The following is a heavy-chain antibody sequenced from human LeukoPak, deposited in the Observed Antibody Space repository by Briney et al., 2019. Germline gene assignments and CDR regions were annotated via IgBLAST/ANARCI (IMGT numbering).Heavy chain of an antibody. CDR1: GFTFSNYW. CDR3: ATSDSGPEN. CDR2: IRADGGVK. Sequence: GGSLRLSCATSGFTFSNYWMNWVRQAPGEGLEWVAIIRADGGVKHYVDSVRGRFTVSRDNAKNSLYLQMISLRAEDTAVYYCATSDSGPENWGQGTLVTVSS. D-gene: IGHD2-15*01. V-gene: IGHV3-7*01. J-gene: IGHJ4*02.